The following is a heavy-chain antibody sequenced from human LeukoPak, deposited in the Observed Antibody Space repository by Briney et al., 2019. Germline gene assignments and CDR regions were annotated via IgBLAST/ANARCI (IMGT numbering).Heavy chain of an antibody. CDR3: ASDGGRNCSSTSCYPRWFDL. J-gene: IGHJ5*02. CDR1: GFTFSSYW. Sequence: PGGSLRLSCAASGFTFSSYWMSWVRQAPGKGLEWVANIKQDGSEKYYVDSVKGRFTISRDNAKNSLYLQMNSLRAEDTAVYYCASDGGRNCSSTSCYPRWFDLWGQGTLVTVSS. V-gene: IGHV3-7*01. D-gene: IGHD2-2*01. CDR2: IKQDGSEK.